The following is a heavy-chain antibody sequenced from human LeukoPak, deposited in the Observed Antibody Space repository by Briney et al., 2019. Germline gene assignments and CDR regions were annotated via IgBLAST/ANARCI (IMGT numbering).Heavy chain of an antibody. CDR2: ISYDGSNK. Sequence: PGGSLRLSCAASGFTFSSYAMHWVRQAPGKGLEWVAVISYDGSNKYYADSVKGRFTISRDNSKNTLYLQMNSLRAEDTAVYYCARDLRGWSYWGQGTLVTVSS. V-gene: IGHV3-30-3*01. CDR1: GFTFSSYA. CDR3: ARDLRGWSY. J-gene: IGHJ4*02. D-gene: IGHD6-19*01.